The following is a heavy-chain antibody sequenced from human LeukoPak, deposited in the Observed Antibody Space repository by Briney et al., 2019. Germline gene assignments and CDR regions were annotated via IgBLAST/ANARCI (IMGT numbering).Heavy chain of an antibody. CDR1: GFTFSSYA. CDR3: VATVTSTSSPFDY. CDR2: ISGSGGST. Sequence: PGGSLRLSCAASGFTFSSYAMSWVRQAPGKGLEWVSAISGSGGSTYYADSVKGRFTISRDNSKNTLYLQMNSLRAEDTAVYYCVATVTSTSSPFDYWGQGTLVTVSS. J-gene: IGHJ4*02. V-gene: IGHV3-23*01. D-gene: IGHD4-17*01.